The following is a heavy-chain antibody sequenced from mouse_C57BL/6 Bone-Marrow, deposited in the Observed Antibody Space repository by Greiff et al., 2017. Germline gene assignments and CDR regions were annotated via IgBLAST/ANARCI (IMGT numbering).Heavy chain of an antibody. CDR2: IDPENGDT. Sequence: EVQLQQSGAELVRPGASVKLSCTASGFNIKDDYMHWVKQRPEQGLEWIGWIDPENGDTEYASKFQGKATITADTSSNTAYLQLSSLTSEDTAVYYCTTPTMITTGGYCDYWGQGTTLTVSS. J-gene: IGHJ2*01. D-gene: IGHD2-4*01. V-gene: IGHV14-4*01. CDR1: GFNIKDDY. CDR3: TTPTMITTGGYCDY.